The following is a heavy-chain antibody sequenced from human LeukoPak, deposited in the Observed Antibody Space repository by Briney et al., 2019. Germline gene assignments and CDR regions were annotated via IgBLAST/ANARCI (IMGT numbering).Heavy chain of an antibody. CDR3: ARLSGYSSGHYYSDY. D-gene: IGHD3-22*01. Sequence: SETLSLTCTVSGGSVSSGSYYWSWIRQPPGKGLEWIGYIYYSGSTNYNPSLKSRVTISVDTSKNQFSLKLSSVTAADTAVYYCARLSGYSSGHYYSDYWGQGTLVTVSS. CDR2: IYYSGST. CDR1: GGSVSSGSYY. J-gene: IGHJ4*02. V-gene: IGHV4-61*01.